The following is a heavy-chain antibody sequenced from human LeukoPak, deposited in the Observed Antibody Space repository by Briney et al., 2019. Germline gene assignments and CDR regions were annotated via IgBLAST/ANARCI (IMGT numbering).Heavy chain of an antibody. D-gene: IGHD4-11*01. CDR1: GGSFSGYY. CDR2: INHSGST. CDR3: ARRMNAGYSKKYFDY. J-gene: IGHJ4*02. V-gene: IGHV4-34*01. Sequence: SETLSLTCAVYGGSFSGYYWSWIRQPPGKGLEWIGEINHSGSTNYNPSLKSRVTISVDTSKNQFSLKLSSVTAADTAVYHCARRMNAGYSKKYFDYWGQGTLVTVSS.